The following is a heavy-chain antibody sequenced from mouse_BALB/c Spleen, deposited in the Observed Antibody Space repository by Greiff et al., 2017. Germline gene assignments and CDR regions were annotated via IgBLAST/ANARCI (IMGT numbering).Heavy chain of an antibody. CDR3: ARREGLDYYAMDY. CDR1: GYTFTNYW. Sequence: QVQLQQSGAELVRPGTSVKISCKASGYTFTNYWLGWVKQRPGHGLEWIGDIYPGGGYTNYNEKFKGKATLTADTSSSTAYMQLSSLTSEDSAVYFCARREGLDYYAMDYWGQGTSVTVSS. D-gene: IGHD2-4*01. V-gene: IGHV1-63*02. CDR2: IYPGGGYT. J-gene: IGHJ4*01.